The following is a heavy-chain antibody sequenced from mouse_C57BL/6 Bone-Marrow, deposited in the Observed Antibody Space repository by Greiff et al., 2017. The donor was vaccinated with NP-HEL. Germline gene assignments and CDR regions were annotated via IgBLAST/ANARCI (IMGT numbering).Heavy chain of an antibody. CDR2: IRNKANGYTT. CDR3: ARSSPYYLDY. J-gene: IGHJ2*01. CDR1: GFTFTDYY. Sequence: EVKVVESGGGLVQPGGSLSLSCAASGFTFTDYYMSWVRQPPGKALEWLGFIRNKANGYTTEYSASVKGRFTISRDNSQSILYLQMNALRAEDSATYYCARSSPYYLDYWGQGTTLTVSS. V-gene: IGHV7-3*01.